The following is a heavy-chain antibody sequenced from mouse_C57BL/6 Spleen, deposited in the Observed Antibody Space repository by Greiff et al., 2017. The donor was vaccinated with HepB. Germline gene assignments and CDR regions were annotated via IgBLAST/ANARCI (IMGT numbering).Heavy chain of an antibody. Sequence: QVQLQQPGAELVMPGASVKLSCKASGYTFTSYWMHWVKQRPGQGLEWIGEIDPSDSYTNYNQKFKGKSTLTVDKSSSTAYIQLSSLTSEDSAVYYCARGYYSNYGAMDYWGQGTSVTVSS. J-gene: IGHJ4*01. V-gene: IGHV1-69*01. CDR3: ARGYYSNYGAMDY. D-gene: IGHD2-5*01. CDR1: GYTFTSYW. CDR2: IDPSDSYT.